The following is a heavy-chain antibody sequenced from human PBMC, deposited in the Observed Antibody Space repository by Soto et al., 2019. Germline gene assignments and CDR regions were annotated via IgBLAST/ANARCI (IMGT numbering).Heavy chain of an antibody. CDR1: GFTFSTYS. CDR3: AREGVQHGSGPYYYYGMDV. V-gene: IGHV3-21*01. Sequence: GGSLRLSCAASGFTFSTYSMNWVRQAPGKGLEWVSSISSSSSYIYYADSVKGRFTISRDNAKNSLYLQMNSLRAEDTAVYYCAREGVQHGSGPYYYYGMDVWGQGTTVTVSS. J-gene: IGHJ6*02. CDR2: ISSSSSYI. D-gene: IGHD3-10*01.